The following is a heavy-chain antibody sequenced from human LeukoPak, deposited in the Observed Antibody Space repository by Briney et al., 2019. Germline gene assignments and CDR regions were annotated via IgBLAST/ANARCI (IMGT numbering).Heavy chain of an antibody. J-gene: IGHJ4*02. V-gene: IGHV1-18*01. CDR3: ARGMYCGGDCYSGVDY. CDR2: ISAYNGNT. Sequence: ASVKVSCKASGYTFTSYGISWVRQAPGQGLEWMGWISAYNGNTNYAQKLQGRVTMTTDTSTSTAYMELRSLRSDDTAVYYCARGMYCGGDCYSGVDYWGQGTLVTVSS. D-gene: IGHD2-21*02. CDR1: GYTFTSYG.